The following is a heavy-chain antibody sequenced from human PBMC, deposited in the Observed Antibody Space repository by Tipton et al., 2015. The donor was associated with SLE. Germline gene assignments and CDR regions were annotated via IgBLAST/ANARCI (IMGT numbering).Heavy chain of an antibody. CDR3: ARERGFCTGASCYGADS. J-gene: IGHJ4*02. V-gene: IGHV1-46*01. CDR2: IDPSGAFT. D-gene: IGHD2-2*01. Sequence: QSGPEVKKPGASVRVSCKTSGYTFTKYGITWVRQALGQGLEWMGMIDPSGAFTTYAQKFQGKVTMTRDTSTSTFYMELSSLRSEDSAIYYCARERGFCTGASCYGADSWGQGTLVTVSS. CDR1: GYTFTKYG.